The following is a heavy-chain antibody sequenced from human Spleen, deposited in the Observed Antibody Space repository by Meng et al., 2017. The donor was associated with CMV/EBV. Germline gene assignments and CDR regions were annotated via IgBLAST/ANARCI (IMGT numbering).Heavy chain of an antibody. D-gene: IGHD3-16*01. CDR2: IYWSDDK. CDR3: AQGESVYFQH. J-gene: IGHJ1*01. CDR1: GFSLGTSGVG. Sequence: LSCTFSGFSLGTSGVGVRWIRQPPGEALEWLAPIYWSDDKHYSPSLKSRLTITKDTSKNQVVLTMTNMDPVDTATYYCAQGESVYFQHWGQGTLVTVSS. V-gene: IGHV2-5*01.